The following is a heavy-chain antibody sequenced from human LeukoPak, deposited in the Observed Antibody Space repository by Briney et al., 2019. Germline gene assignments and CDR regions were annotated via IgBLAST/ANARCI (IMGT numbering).Heavy chain of an antibody. CDR2: ISASANST. D-gene: IGHD2-2*01. V-gene: IGHV3-23*01. Sequence: GGFLRLSCAASGFTFNIYAMTWVRQAPGKGLDWVSGISASANSTYYADSVKGRFTISRDNAKNTLYLQMNSLSVDDTAVYYCARGPSCSSTSCYVIGALDIWGQGTMVTVSS. CDR1: GFTFNIYA. CDR3: ARGPSCSSTSCYVIGALDI. J-gene: IGHJ3*02.